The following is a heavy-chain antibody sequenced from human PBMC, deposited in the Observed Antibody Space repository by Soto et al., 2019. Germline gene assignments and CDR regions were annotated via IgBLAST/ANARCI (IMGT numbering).Heavy chain of an antibody. CDR1: GFTFSSYG. J-gene: IGHJ6*02. Sequence: QVQLVESGGGVVQPGGSLRLSCAASGFTFSSYGMHWVRQAPGKGLEWVAVISYDGSNKYYADSVKGRFTISRDNSKNTLYLQMNGLRAEETAVYYCAKDLFGANCYYYGMDVWGQGTTVTVSS. D-gene: IGHD1-26*01. CDR3: AKDLFGANCYYYGMDV. CDR2: ISYDGSNK. V-gene: IGHV3-30*18.